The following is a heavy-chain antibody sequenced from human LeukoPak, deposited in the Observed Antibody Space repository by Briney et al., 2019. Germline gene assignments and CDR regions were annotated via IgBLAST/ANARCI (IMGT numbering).Heavy chain of an antibody. J-gene: IGHJ4*02. Sequence: GGSLRLSCAASGFTFSNYAMHWVRQAPGKGLEWVAVISYDGSNKYYADSVKGRFTISRDNSKNTLYLQMNSLRAEDTAVYYCARDTSAPGSPNAPGFDYWGQGTLVTVSS. CDR1: GFTFSNYA. CDR3: ARDTSAPGSPNAPGFDY. CDR2: ISYDGSNK. V-gene: IGHV3-30-3*01. D-gene: IGHD2-15*01.